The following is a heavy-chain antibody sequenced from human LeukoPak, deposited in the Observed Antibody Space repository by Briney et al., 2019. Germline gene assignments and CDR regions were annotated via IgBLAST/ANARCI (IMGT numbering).Heavy chain of an antibody. Sequence: ASVTVSFTSSGYTFTVHYIHWVRQAPGQGLEWMGWINPNTGGTNYEQRFQGRVTVTRDTSINTVYMELNRLRSDDTAVYYCATGGGSSGYPDYWGQGSLIIVSS. V-gene: IGHV1-2*02. J-gene: IGHJ4*02. CDR3: ATGGGSSGYPDY. CDR1: GYTFTVHY. D-gene: IGHD3-22*01. CDR2: INPNTGGT.